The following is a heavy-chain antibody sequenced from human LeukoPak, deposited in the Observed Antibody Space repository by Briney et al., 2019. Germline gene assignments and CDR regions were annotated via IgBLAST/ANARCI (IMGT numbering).Heavy chain of an antibody. CDR2: IRYDGSND. CDR1: GFTFSSYG. Sequence: PGRSLRLSCAASGFTFSSYGMHWVRQAPGKGLEWVAFIRYDGSNDYYADSVKGRFSISRDNSGNTLYLHMSSLRGEDTAVYYCAKDAEGYCTTTICLPFDYWGQGTLVTVSS. D-gene: IGHD2-2*01. CDR3: AKDAEGYCTTTICLPFDY. V-gene: IGHV3-30*02. J-gene: IGHJ4*02.